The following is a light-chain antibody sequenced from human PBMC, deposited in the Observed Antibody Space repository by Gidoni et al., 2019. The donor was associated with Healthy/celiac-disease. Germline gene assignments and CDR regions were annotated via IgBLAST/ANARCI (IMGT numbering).Light chain of an antibody. CDR1: QDSSNY. Sequence: DIQMTQSPSSLSASVGDSVPITCQASQDSSNYLNWYQQKPGKAPKLLIYDASNLETGIPSRFSGSGSGTDFTFTISSLQPEDIATYYCQQYDNLPLTFGGGTKVEIK. CDR3: QQYDNLPLT. V-gene: IGKV1-33*01. J-gene: IGKJ4*01. CDR2: DAS.